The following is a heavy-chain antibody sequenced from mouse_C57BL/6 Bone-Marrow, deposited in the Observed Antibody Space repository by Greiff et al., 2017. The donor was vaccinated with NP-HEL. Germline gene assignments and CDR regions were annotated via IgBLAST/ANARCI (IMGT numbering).Heavy chain of an antibody. J-gene: IGHJ1*03. D-gene: IGHD2-3*01. Sequence: QVKLQQSGAELARPGASVKLSCKASGYTFTSYGISWVKQRTGQGLEWIGEIYPRSGNTYYNEKFKGKATLTADKSSSTAYMELRSLTSEDSAVYFCARSLDGYYPYWYFDVWGTGTTVTVSS. V-gene: IGHV1-81*01. CDR3: ARSLDGYYPYWYFDV. CDR1: GYTFTSYG. CDR2: IYPRSGNT.